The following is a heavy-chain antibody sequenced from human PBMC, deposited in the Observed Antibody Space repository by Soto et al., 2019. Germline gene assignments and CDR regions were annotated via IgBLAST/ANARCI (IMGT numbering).Heavy chain of an antibody. CDR1: GGSISSSSYY. V-gene: IGHV4-39*01. Sequence: PSETLSLTCTVSGGSISSSSYYWGWIRQPPGKGLEWIGSIYYSGSTYYNPSLKSRVTISVDTSKNQFSLKLSSVTAADTAVYYCAKGRMSYSYFDLWGRGTLVPVSS. CDR2: IYYSGST. D-gene: IGHD2-21*01. CDR3: AKGRMSYSYFDL. J-gene: IGHJ2*01.